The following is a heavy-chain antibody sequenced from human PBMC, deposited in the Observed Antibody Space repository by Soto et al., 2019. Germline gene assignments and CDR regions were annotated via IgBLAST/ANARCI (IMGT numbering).Heavy chain of an antibody. V-gene: IGHV1-46*03. CDR3: ASNGYSSTWPSWFDP. Sequence: QVQLVQSGAEVKKPGASVKVSCKASGYTFTSYYMHWVRQAPGQGLEWMGIINPSGGSTSYAQKFQGRVTMTRDTSTSTVYMELSSLRSEHTAVYYCASNGYSSTWPSWFDPWGQGTLVTVSS. CDR1: GYTFTSYY. J-gene: IGHJ5*02. D-gene: IGHD6-13*01. CDR2: INPSGGST.